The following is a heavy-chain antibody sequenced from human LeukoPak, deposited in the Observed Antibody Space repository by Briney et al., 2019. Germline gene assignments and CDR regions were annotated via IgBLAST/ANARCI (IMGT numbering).Heavy chain of an antibody. CDR1: GYTFTNYG. D-gene: IGHD3-22*01. V-gene: IGHV1-8*02. CDR2: VNPNSGNT. CDR3: ARRSDDYDSSAYYH. Sequence: ASVKVSCKASGYTFTNYGISWVRQATGQGLEWMGWVNPNSGNTGYAQKFQGRVTMTMDPSISTAYMELSSLRSEDTAVYYCARRSDDYDSSAYYHWGQGTLVTVSS. J-gene: IGHJ4*02.